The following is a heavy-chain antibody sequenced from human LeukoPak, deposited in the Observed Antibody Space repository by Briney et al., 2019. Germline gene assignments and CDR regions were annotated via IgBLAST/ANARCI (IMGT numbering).Heavy chain of an antibody. CDR2: IYHSGST. V-gene: IGHV4-30-2*01. CDR1: GGSISSGGYY. J-gene: IGHJ4*02. CDR3: ARLGPRGNYFDY. D-gene: IGHD7-27*01. Sequence: PSETLSLTCTVSGGSISSGGYYWSWIRQPPGKGLEWIGYIYHSGSTYYNPSLKSRVTISVDRSKNQFSLKLSSVTAADTAVYYCARLGPRGNYFDYWGQGTLVTVSS.